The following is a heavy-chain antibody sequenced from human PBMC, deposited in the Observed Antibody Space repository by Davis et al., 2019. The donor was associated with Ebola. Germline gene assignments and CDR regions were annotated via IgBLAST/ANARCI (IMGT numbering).Heavy chain of an antibody. CDR3: AVIRYCSDGVCYGTYPGWYFDC. CDR1: GGSFRGYY. D-gene: IGHD2-8*01. J-gene: IGHJ4*02. CDR2: ISHSGST. V-gene: IGHV4-34*01. Sequence: GSLRLSCAVYGGSFRGYYWSWIRQPPGKGLEWNGEISHSGSTNYNPSLKSRVTISVDTSKNQSSLKLSSVTAADTAVYYCAVIRYCSDGVCYGTYPGWYFDCWGQGTLVTVSS.